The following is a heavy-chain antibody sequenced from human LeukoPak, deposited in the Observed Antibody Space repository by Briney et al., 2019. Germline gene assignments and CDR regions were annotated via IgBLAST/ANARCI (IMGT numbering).Heavy chain of an antibody. Sequence: GGSLRLSCAASGFTFSSYAMSWVRQAPGKGLEGAPLISGSGGSTYYADSVKGRFTISRDNSKNTLYLQMNSLRAEDTAVYYCAKASTMVRGSLISWGQGTLVTVSS. V-gene: IGHV3-23*01. CDR3: AKASTMVRGSLIS. CDR2: ISGSGGST. CDR1: GFTFSSYA. D-gene: IGHD3-10*01. J-gene: IGHJ4*02.